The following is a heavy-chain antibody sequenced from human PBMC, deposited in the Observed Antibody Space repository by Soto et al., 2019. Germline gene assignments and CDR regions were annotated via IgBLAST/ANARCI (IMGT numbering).Heavy chain of an antibody. CDR3: AKDKYCSGGSCYGRFDY. J-gene: IGHJ4*02. Sequence: GGSLRLSCAASGFTFSSYAMSWVRQAPGKGLEWVSAISGSGGSTYYADSVKGRFTNSRDNSKNTLYLQMNSLRAEDTAVYYCAKDKYCSGGSCYGRFDYWGQGTLVTVSS. CDR2: ISGSGGST. D-gene: IGHD2-15*01. V-gene: IGHV3-23*01. CDR1: GFTFSSYA.